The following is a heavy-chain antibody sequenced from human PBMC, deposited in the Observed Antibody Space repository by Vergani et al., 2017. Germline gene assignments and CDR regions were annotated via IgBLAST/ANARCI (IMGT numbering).Heavy chain of an antibody. J-gene: IGHJ4*02. Sequence: EVQLVPSGAAVKKPGESLRISCKGSGYSFTSYWISWVRQMPGKGLGWMGRIDPSDSYTNYSPSFQGHVTISADKSISTAYLQWSSLKASDTAMYYCARRGDVYGDYSYYYDYWGQGTLVTVSS. CDR3: ARRGDVYGDYSYYYDY. CDR2: IDPSDSYT. CDR1: GYSFTSYW. V-gene: IGHV5-10-1*03. D-gene: IGHD4-17*01.